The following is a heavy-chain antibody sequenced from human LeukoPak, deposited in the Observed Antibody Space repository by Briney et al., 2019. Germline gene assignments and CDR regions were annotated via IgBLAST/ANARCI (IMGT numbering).Heavy chain of an antibody. CDR3: ARYSLVSLVYYGTDV. J-gene: IGHJ6*02. V-gene: IGHV4-31*03. Sequence: SETLSLTCTVSGGSISSGGYYWSWIRQHPGKGLEWIGYIYYSGSTYYNPSLKSRVTISVDTSKNQFSLKLSSVTAADTAVYYCARYSLVSLVYYGTDVWGQGTTVTVSS. CDR2: IYYSGST. D-gene: IGHD4-11*01. CDR1: GGSISSGGYY.